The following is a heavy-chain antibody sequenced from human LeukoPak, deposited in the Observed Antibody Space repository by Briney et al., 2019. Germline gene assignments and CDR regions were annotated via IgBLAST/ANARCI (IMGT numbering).Heavy chain of an antibody. J-gene: IGHJ3*02. Sequence: GGSLRLSCAASGFAFNYAWVSWVRQAPGKGLEWVSSISSSSSYIYYADSVKGRFTISRDNARNSLYLQMNSLRAEDTAVYYCARDGSGYDDAFDIWGQGTMVTVSS. V-gene: IGHV3-21*01. CDR1: GFAFNYAW. CDR3: ARDGSGYDDAFDI. D-gene: IGHD3-10*01. CDR2: ISSSSSYI.